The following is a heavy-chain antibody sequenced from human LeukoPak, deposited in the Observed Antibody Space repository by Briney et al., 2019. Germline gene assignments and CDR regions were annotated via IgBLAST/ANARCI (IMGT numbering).Heavy chain of an antibody. J-gene: IGHJ4*02. CDR3: ARQAARLFDY. Sequence: SETLSLTCTVSGGSISSSSYYWGWIRQPPGKGLEWIGSIYYSGSTYYNPSLKSQVTISVDTSKNQFSLKLSSVTAADTAVYYCARQAARLFDYWGQGTLVTVSS. CDR2: IYYSGST. D-gene: IGHD6-6*01. V-gene: IGHV4-39*01. CDR1: GGSISSSSYY.